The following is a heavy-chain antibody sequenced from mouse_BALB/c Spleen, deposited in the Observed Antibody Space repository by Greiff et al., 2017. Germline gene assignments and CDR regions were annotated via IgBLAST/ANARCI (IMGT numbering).Heavy chain of an antibody. CDR3: ARSSTGSYAMDY. Sequence: EVKLMESGGGLVQPGGSRKLSCAASGFTFSSFGMHWVRQAPEKGLEWVAYISSGSSTIYYADTVKGRFTISRDNPKNTLFLQMTSLRSEDTAMYYCARSSTGSYAMDYWGQGTSVTVSS. V-gene: IGHV5-17*02. CDR1: GFTFSSFG. CDR2: ISSGSSTI. D-gene: IGHD4-1*02. J-gene: IGHJ4*01.